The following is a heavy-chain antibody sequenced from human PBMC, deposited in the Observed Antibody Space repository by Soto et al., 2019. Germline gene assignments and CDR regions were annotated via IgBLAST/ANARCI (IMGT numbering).Heavy chain of an antibody. J-gene: IGHJ5*02. V-gene: IGHV1-69*01. CDR3: ARDNRARYNWFDP. Sequence: QVQLVQSGAEVRKPGSSVKVSCKASGGTFSRHGISWVRQAPGQGLEWMGGIIPIFGTANHAQKFQGRVTITADESTSTAYMELSSLRSEDTAVYYCARDNRARYNWFDPWGQGTLVTVSS. CDR1: GGTFSRHG. D-gene: IGHD5-12*01. CDR2: IIPIFGTA.